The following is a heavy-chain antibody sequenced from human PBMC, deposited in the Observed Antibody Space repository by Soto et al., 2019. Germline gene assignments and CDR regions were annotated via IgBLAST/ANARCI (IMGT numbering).Heavy chain of an antibody. D-gene: IGHD5-12*01. V-gene: IGHV4-30-2*01. CDR2: IYHSGST. Sequence: SETLSLTCAVSGGSISSGGYSWSWIRQPPGKGLEWIGYIYHSGSTYYSPSLKSRVTISVDRSKNQFSLKLSSVTAADTAVYYCARERYSGYGFFDYWGQGTLVTVSS. CDR1: GGSISSGGYS. CDR3: ARERYSGYGFFDY. J-gene: IGHJ4*02.